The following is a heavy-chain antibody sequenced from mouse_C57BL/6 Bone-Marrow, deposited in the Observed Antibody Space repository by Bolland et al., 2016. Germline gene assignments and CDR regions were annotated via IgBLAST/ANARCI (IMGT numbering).Heavy chain of an antibody. D-gene: IGHD4-1*01. J-gene: IGHJ4*01. CDR3: ARLGRDAMDY. Sequence: DGGSTYYPDTMERQFIISRDNTKKTLYLQMSSLRSEDTALYYCARLGRDAMDYWGQGTS. V-gene: IGHV5-2*01. CDR2: DGGST.